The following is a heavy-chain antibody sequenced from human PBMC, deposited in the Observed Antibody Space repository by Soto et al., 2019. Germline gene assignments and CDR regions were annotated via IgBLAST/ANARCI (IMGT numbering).Heavy chain of an antibody. J-gene: IGHJ4*02. CDR1: GYPFTSYA. Sequence: GASVKVSCKASGYPFTSYAMHWVRQAPGQRLEWMGWINAGNGNTKYSQKFQGRVTITRDTSASTAYMELSSLRSEDTALYYCSREPLGYCSSTSCHLDYWGQGTLVTVSS. CDR3: SREPLGYCSSTSCHLDY. D-gene: IGHD2-2*01. CDR2: INAGNGNT. V-gene: IGHV1-3*01.